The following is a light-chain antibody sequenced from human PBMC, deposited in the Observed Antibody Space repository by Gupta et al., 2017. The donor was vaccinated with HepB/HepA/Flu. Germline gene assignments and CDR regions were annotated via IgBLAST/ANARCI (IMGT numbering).Light chain of an antibody. CDR3: QQDNSYSQT. Sequence: DIQMTQSPSTLSASVGDRVTITCRASQSVSSWLAWYQQKPGKAPNLLIYQASSLESGVPSRFSGSGSGTEFTLTINSLQPDDFATYYCQQDNSYSQTFGQGTKVEIK. V-gene: IGKV1-5*03. CDR1: QSVSSW. J-gene: IGKJ1*01. CDR2: QAS.